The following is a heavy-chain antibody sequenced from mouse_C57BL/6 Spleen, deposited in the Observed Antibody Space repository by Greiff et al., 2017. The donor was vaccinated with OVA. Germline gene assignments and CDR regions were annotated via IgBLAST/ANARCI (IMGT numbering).Heavy chain of an antibody. J-gene: IGHJ1*03. D-gene: IGHD1-1*01. CDR3: ARKEGEGYGSVYWYFDV. CDR2: ISSGSSTI. Sequence: EVKLVESGGGLVKPGGSLKLSCAASGFTFSDYGLHWVRQAPEKGLEWVAYISSGSSTIYYADTVKGRFTISRDNAKQTLFLQMTSLRSENTAMYYCARKEGEGYGSVYWYFDVWGTGTTVTVSS. V-gene: IGHV5-17*01. CDR1: GFTFSDYG.